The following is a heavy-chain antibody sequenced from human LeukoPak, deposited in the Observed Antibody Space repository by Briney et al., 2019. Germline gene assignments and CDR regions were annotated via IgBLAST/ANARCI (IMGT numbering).Heavy chain of an antibody. CDR1: GFTFSSYW. V-gene: IGHV3-7*05. Sequence: GGSLRLSCAASGFTFSSYWMSWVRQAPGKGLEWVANIKQDGSEKYYVDSVKGRFSISRDNAKNSLYLQMNSLRAEDTAVYYCARDQRYCSSSSCPWEPFDYWGQGTLVTVSS. J-gene: IGHJ4*02. CDR3: ARDQRYCSSSSCPWEPFDY. D-gene: IGHD2-2*01. CDR2: IKQDGSEK.